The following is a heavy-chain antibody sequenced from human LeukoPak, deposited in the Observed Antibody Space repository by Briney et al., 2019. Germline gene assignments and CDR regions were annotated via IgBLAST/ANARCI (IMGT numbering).Heavy chain of an antibody. D-gene: IGHD1-26*01. CDR2: ISGSGGST. J-gene: IGHJ6*02. Sequence: GGSLRLSCAASGFTFSSYAMSWVRQAPGKGLEWVSVISGSGGSTYYADSVKGRFTISRDNSNNTLYLQMNSLRAEDTAVYYCAKEEWELLPDLYYGMDVWGQGTTVTVSS. CDR3: AKEEWELLPDLYYGMDV. CDR1: GFTFSSYA. V-gene: IGHV3-23*01.